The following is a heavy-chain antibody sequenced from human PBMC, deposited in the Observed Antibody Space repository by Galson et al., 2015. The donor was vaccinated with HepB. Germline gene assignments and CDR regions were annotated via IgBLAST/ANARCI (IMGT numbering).Heavy chain of an antibody. D-gene: IGHD1-26*01. CDR1: GFTFSNYS. V-gene: IGHV3-48*02. Sequence: SLRLSCAASGFTFSNYSMNWVRQAPGKGLEWVSYISRNSRTIYYADSVKGRFTISRDNAKNSLYLQMNSLRDEDTAVYYCAGGPFVAGATTCVDNWGQGTLVTVSS. J-gene: IGHJ4*02. CDR2: ISRNSRTI. CDR3: AGGPFVAGATTCVDN.